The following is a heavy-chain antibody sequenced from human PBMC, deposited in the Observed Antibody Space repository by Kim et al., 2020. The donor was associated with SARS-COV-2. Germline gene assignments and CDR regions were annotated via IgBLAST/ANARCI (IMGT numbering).Heavy chain of an antibody. CDR1: GGSISSSSYY. D-gene: IGHD3-22*01. CDR3: ARQGPGVVVVHYEAWFDP. CDR2: IYYSGST. Sequence: SETLSLTCTVSGGSISSSSYYWGWIRQPPGKGLEWIGSIYYSGSTYYNPSLKSRVTISVDTSKNQFSLKLSSVTAADTAVYYCARQGPGVVVVHYEAWFDPWGQGTLVTVSS. V-gene: IGHV4-39*01. J-gene: IGHJ5*02.